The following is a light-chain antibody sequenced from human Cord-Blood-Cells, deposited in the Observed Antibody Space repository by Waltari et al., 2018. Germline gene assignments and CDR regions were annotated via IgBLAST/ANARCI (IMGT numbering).Light chain of an antibody. CDR1: QSVSSY. CDR2: GSS. V-gene: IGKV3-11*01. CDR3: QQRSNWPPTWT. Sequence: EIVLTQSPATLSLSPGERATLSCRASQSVSSYLAWYQQKPGQAPRLRIYGSSNRATGIPARFSGSGSGTDFTLTISSLEPEDFAVYYCQQRSNWPPTWTFGQGTKVEIK. J-gene: IGKJ1*01.